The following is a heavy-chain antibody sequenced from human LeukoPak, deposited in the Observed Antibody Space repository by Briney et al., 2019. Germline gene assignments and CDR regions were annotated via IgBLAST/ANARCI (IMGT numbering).Heavy chain of an antibody. CDR1: GFTFSLTY. J-gene: IGHJ4*02. V-gene: IGHV3-7*01. Sequence: GGSLRLSCAASGFTFSLTYMAWVRQAPGKGLEWVASINQDGSEKYYLDSVKGRFTISRDNAKNSLYLQMNSLRDEDTAVYSCARDGVRDGLYFDRWGQGTLVTVSS. D-gene: IGHD5-24*01. CDR2: INQDGSEK. CDR3: ARDGVRDGLYFDR.